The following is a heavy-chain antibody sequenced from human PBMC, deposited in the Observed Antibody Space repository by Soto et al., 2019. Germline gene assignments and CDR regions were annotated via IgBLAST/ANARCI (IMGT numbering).Heavy chain of an antibody. J-gene: IGHJ4*02. V-gene: IGHV3-7*04. CDR1: GFTFSTFW. CDR3: VRVYEGSGSYYRPLDH. CDR2: IKQDGSER. D-gene: IGHD3-10*01. Sequence: EVHLVESGGDLVQPGGSLRLSCAASGFTFSTFWMTWVRQAPGKGLEWVAHIKQDGSERYYLDSVKGRFTISRGNDKKSLYLEMNSLRVEDTAVYYCVRVYEGSGSYYRPLDHWGQGTLVTVSS.